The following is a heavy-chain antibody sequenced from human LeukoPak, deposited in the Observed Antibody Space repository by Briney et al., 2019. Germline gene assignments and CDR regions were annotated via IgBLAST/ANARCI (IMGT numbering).Heavy chain of an antibody. Sequence: PETPSLTCTVSGGSISSYYWTWIRQPPGKGLEWIGYIYYRGDTNYNPSLKSRVTISVDTSKNQFSLKLSSVTAADTAVYYCARRVGPYPWGQGTLATVSS. CDR1: GGSISSYY. D-gene: IGHD3-10*01. CDR2: IYYRGDT. CDR3: ARRVGPYP. V-gene: IGHV4-59*01. J-gene: IGHJ5*02.